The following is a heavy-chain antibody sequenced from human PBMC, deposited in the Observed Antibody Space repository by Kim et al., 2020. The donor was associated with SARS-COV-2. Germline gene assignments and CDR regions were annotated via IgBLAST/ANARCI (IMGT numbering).Heavy chain of an antibody. D-gene: IGHD6-25*01. Sequence: SVKVSCKASGGTFSSYAISWVRQAPGQGLEWMGRIIPILGIANYAQKFQGRVTITADKSTSTAYMELSSLRSEDTAVYYCARDWASGSARDYWGQGTLVTVSS. CDR2: IIPILGIA. V-gene: IGHV1-69*04. J-gene: IGHJ4*02. CDR3: ARDWASGSARDY. CDR1: GGTFSSYA.